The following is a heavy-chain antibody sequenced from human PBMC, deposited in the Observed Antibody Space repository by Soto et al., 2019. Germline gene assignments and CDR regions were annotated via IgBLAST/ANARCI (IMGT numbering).Heavy chain of an antibody. CDR1: GFTLSSYY. CDR2: ISSSGNYI. J-gene: IGHJ5*02. Sequence: EVQLVESGGGLVKPGGSLRLSCAASGFTLSSYYMNWVRHAPGKGLEWVSSISSSGNYIYYADSMKGRFTVSRDNAKNSLYLQMNSLRAEDTAVYYCATTRGAGWFDPLGQGTLVTVST. D-gene: IGHD3-10*01. V-gene: IGHV3-21*01. CDR3: ATTRGAGWFDP.